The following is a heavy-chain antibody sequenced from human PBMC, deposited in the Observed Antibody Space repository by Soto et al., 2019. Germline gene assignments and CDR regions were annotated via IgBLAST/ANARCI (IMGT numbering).Heavy chain of an antibody. CDR2: IYYSGST. Sequence: SETLSLTCTVSGGSISSYYWSWIRQPPGKGLEWIGYIYYSGSTNYNPSLKSRVTTSLDTSKNQFSLKLGSVTAADTAVYYRANYDSTGYGMDYWGQGTLVTVSS. CDR3: ANYDSTGYGMDY. D-gene: IGHD3-22*01. V-gene: IGHV4-59*01. CDR1: GGSISSYY. J-gene: IGHJ4*02.